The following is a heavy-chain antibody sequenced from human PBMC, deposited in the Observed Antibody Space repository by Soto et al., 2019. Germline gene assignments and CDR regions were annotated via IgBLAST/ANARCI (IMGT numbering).Heavy chain of an antibody. Sequence: QITLKESGPTLVKPTQTLTLTCTFSGFSLSTSGVGVGWIRQPPGKALECLALIYWDDDKRYSPSLKSRLTNTKDTSKNQVVLRMTNMDPVDTATYYCAHSGPMTTVTTGGQRRKFWYFDLWGRGTLVSVS. V-gene: IGHV2-5*02. CDR2: IYWDDDK. J-gene: IGHJ2*01. CDR3: AHSGPMTTVTTGGQRRKFWYFDL. CDR1: GFSLSTSGVG. D-gene: IGHD4-17*01.